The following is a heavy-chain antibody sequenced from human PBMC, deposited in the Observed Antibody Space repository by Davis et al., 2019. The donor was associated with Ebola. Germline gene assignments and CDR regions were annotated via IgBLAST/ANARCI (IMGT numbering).Heavy chain of an antibody. CDR2: ISYDGSNK. CDR3: AREVLREGYFDY. J-gene: IGHJ4*02. CDR1: GFTFSSYA. Sequence: GGSLRLSCAASGFTFSSYAMHWVRQAPGKGLEWVAVISYDGSNKYYADSVKGRFTISRDKSKNMLYLQMNSLRVEDTAVYYCAREVLREGYFDYWGQGTLVTVSS. V-gene: IGHV3-30-3*01.